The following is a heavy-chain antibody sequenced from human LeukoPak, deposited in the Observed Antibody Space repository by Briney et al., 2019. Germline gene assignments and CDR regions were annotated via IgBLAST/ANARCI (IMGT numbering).Heavy chain of an antibody. CDR1: GFTFSSYW. Sequence: PGGSLRLSCAASGFTFSSYWMSWVRQAPGKGLEWVANIQRDGSEKYYADSVKGRFSISRDNAKTSPYLQMNSLSAEDTAVYYCVSLGATKSSYNYYGMDVWGQGTTVTVSS. CDR3: VSLGATKSSYNYYGMDV. J-gene: IGHJ6*02. D-gene: IGHD1-26*01. V-gene: IGHV3-7*01. CDR2: IQRDGSEK.